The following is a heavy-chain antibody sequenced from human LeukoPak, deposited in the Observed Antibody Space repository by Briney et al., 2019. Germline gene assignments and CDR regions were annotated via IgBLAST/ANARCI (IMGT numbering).Heavy chain of an antibody. Sequence: SETLSLTCTVSGGSISSYYWSWIRQPPGKGLEWIGYIYYSGSTNYNPSLTSRVTISVDTSKNQFSLKLSSVTAADTAVYYCASQQPPGYSSGWYYYYMDVWGKGTTVTVSS. CDR3: ASQQPPGYSSGWYYYYMDV. J-gene: IGHJ6*03. CDR1: GGSISSYY. D-gene: IGHD6-19*01. CDR2: IYYSGST. V-gene: IGHV4-59*01.